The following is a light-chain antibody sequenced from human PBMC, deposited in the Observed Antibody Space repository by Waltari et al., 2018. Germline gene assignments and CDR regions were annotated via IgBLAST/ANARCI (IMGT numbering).Light chain of an antibody. CDR2: EVT. CDR1: SSDVGGYNY. Sequence: QSALTQPPSASGSPGQPVTISCTGSSSDVGGYNYVSWYQQHPGKAPKLMIYEVTKRPSGVPDRFSGSKSGNTASLTVSGLQAEDEAEYFCSSYAGSNNLLFGGGTKLTVL. V-gene: IGLV2-8*01. J-gene: IGLJ3*02. CDR3: SSYAGSNNLL.